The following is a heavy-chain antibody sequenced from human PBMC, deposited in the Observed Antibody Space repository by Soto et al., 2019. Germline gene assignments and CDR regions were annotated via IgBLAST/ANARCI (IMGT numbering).Heavy chain of an antibody. CDR2: IYPGDSDT. J-gene: IGHJ4*02. V-gene: IGHV5-51*01. D-gene: IGHD7-27*01. CDR1: GYIFTDYW. CDR3: TRRLGSAKTGGPYYFDS. Sequence: PXESLKISCQCSGYIFTDYWINLVLQMPGKGLEWMGIIYPGDSDTRYSPSFRGQVTISVDTSVSTAYLQWNDLKASDTAVYYCTRRLGSAKTGGPYYFDSWGRGTLVTVSS.